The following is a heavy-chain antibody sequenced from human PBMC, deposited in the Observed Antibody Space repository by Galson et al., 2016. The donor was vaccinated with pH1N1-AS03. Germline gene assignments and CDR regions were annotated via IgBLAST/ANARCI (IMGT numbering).Heavy chain of an antibody. CDR2: IWFDGSNT. V-gene: IGHV3-33*01. CDR3: ARGYCNRANCYPLDY. J-gene: IGHJ4*02. CDR1: GFTFNTYG. Sequence: SLRLSCAASGFTFNTYGMHWVRQAPGKGLEWVAVIWFDGSNTYYADSVEGRFTISRDNSKNTLYLQMNSLRVEDTAVCFCARGYCNRANCYPLDYWGQGTLVTVSS. D-gene: IGHD2-2*01.